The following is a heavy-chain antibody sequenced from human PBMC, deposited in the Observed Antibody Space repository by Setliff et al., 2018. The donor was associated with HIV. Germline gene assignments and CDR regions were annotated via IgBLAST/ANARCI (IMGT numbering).Heavy chain of an antibody. V-gene: IGHV4-39*01. CDR1: GGSFSSTTYS. D-gene: IGHD3-3*01. CDR3: ARHKTNYDFYAFDV. Sequence: NPSETLSLTCTVSGGSFSSTTYSLGWIRQPPGMGLEWIGRIHSSGTTYYNPSLTSRVAISVDTSMSQFSLKLRYVTAADMAVYYCARHKTNYDFYAFDVWGQGTMVTVSS. J-gene: IGHJ3*01. CDR2: IHSSGTT.